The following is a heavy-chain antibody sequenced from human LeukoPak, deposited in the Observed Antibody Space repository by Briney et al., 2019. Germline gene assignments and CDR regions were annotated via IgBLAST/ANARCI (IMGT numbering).Heavy chain of an antibody. CDR1: GGSISITSYY. CDR2: MYSSGST. D-gene: IGHD6-19*01. Sequence: SETLSLTYTVSGGSISITSYYWGWIRQPPGKGLEWIGSMYSSGSTYYNPSLKIRVTISVDTSKNQFSLKLSSVTAADTAVYYCAREWSSGWHYYYYYMDVWGKGTTVTIPS. J-gene: IGHJ6*03. V-gene: IGHV4-39*07. CDR3: AREWSSGWHYYYYYMDV.